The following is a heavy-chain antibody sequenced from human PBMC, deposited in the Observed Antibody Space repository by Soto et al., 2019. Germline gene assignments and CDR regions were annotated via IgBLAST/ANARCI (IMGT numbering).Heavy chain of an antibody. Sequence: QVQLQESGPGLVKPSQTLSLTCTVSGGSISSGGYHWSWIRQHPGKGLEWIGYIYYSGSTYYNPSLKSRCTRAVDTSKNQFSLKLSSVTAADTAVYYCARLAYYYDSSGFRYYFDYWGQGTLVTVSS. CDR3: ARLAYYYDSSGFRYYFDY. V-gene: IGHV4-31*03. D-gene: IGHD3-22*01. CDR1: GGSISSGGYH. CDR2: IYYSGST. J-gene: IGHJ4*02.